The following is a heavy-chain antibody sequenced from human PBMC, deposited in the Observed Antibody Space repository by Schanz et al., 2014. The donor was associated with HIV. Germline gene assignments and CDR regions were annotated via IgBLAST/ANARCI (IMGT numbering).Heavy chain of an antibody. D-gene: IGHD1-26*01. Sequence: QVQLVQSGAEVKKPGSSVKVSCKASGVTFDSYAISWVRQAPGQGLEWMGGIVPALRTANYVQKLQGRTTISADESTNTVYLELSSLRLEDTAVYYCAKAKGSYSATTFYFDFWGQGTLVTVSS. J-gene: IGHJ4*02. CDR3: AKAKGSYSATTFYFDF. CDR2: IVPALRTA. CDR1: GVTFDSYA. V-gene: IGHV1-69*01.